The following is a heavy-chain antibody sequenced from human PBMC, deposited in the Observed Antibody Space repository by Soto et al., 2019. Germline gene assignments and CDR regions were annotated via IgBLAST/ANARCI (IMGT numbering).Heavy chain of an antibody. J-gene: IGHJ3*02. D-gene: IGHD6-19*01. CDR2: ISAYNGNT. V-gene: IGHV1-18*01. CDR1: GYTFTSYG. Sequence: ASVKVSCKASGYTFTSYGISWVRQAPGQGLEWMGWISAYNGNTNYAQKLQGRVTMTTDTSTSTAYMELRSLRSDDTAVYYCARDNKWLAPGERDAFDIWGQGTMVTVSS. CDR3: ARDNKWLAPGERDAFDI.